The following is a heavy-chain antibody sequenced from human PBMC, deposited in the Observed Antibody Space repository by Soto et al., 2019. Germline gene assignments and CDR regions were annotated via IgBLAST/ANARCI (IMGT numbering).Heavy chain of an antibody. CDR3: ARAPSLYGMDV. D-gene: IGHD6-6*01. CDR2: INPSGGST. CDR1: GYTFTSYY. J-gene: IGHJ6*02. V-gene: IGHV1-46*01. Sequence: ASVKVSCKASGYTFTSYYMHWVRQAPGQGLEWMGIINPSGGSTSYAQKFQGRVTMTRDTSASTAYMELSSLRSEDTAVYYCARAPSLYGMDVWGQGTTVTVS.